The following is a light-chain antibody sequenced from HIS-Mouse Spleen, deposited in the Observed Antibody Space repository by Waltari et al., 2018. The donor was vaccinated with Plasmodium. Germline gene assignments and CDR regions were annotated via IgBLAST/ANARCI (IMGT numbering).Light chain of an antibody. CDR3: SSYTSSSTRV. CDR1: SSDVGGYNY. Sequence: QSALTQPASVSGSPGQSITISCPGTSSDVGGYNYVSWYQQHPGKAPKLMIYDVSNRPSGVSNRVSGSKSGNTASLTISGLQAEDEADYYCSSYTSSSTRVFGGGTKLTVL. CDR2: DVS. V-gene: IGLV2-14*03. J-gene: IGLJ3*02.